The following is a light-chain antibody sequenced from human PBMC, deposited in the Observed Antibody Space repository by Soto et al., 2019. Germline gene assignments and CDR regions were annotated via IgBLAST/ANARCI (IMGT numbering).Light chain of an antibody. CDR1: QSIANY. Sequence: DIQMTQSPSSLSASVGDRVTITCRASQSIANYLNWYQQKPGKAPKLLIYAASSLQSGVPSRFSGSRSGTDFTLTISSLQPEDFATYYCQQTDSTPWTFGQGTKVEIK. CDR3: QQTDSTPWT. V-gene: IGKV1-39*01. J-gene: IGKJ1*01. CDR2: AAS.